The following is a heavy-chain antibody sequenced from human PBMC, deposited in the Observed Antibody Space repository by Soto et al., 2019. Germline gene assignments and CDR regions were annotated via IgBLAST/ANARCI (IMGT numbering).Heavy chain of an antibody. CDR2: IKQDGSEK. V-gene: IGHV3-7*01. Sequence: EVQLVESGGGLVQPGGSLRLSCAASGFTFSTHWMSWVRQAPGKGLEWVATIKQDGSEKYYVDSVKGRFTISRDNAKNSLYLQMNSLRAEDTAVFYCARYCTGDGCYPYPYYFYMDVWGKGTTVTVYS. D-gene: IGHD2-15*01. J-gene: IGHJ6*03. CDR1: GFTFSTHW. CDR3: ARYCTGDGCYPYPYYFYMDV.